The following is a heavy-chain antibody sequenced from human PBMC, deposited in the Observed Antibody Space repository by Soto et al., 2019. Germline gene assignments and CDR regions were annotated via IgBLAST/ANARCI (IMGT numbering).Heavy chain of an antibody. V-gene: IGHV3-21*01. J-gene: IGHJ4*02. CDR3: ARESEDLTSNFDY. CDR2: ISSTTNYI. Sequence: GGSLRLSCAASGFTFGYYWMSWVRQAPGKGLEWVSSISSTTNYIYYADSMKGRFTVSRDNAKNSVYLDMNSLSAEDTAVYYCARESEDLTSNFDYWGQGTLVTVSS. CDR1: GFTFGYYW.